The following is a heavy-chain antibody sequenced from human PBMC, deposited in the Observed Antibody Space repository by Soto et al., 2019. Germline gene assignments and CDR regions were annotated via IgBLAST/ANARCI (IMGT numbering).Heavy chain of an antibody. Sequence: ASVKVSRKASGSTFTGSYMHWVRQALRQELEWMGWINPNSGGTNYAQKFQGWVTMTRDTSISTAYMELSRLRSDDTAVYYCARARQSGDYVPYFDYWGQGTLVTVSS. J-gene: IGHJ4*02. D-gene: IGHD4-17*01. CDR2: INPNSGGT. V-gene: IGHV1-2*04. CDR3: ARARQSGDYVPYFDY. CDR1: GSTFTGSY.